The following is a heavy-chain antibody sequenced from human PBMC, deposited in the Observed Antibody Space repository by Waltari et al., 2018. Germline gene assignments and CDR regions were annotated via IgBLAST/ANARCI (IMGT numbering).Heavy chain of an antibody. CDR3: ASHERVVPVFIES. V-gene: IGHV4-39*01. Sequence: NESGPRLVKPSETLSLNCTVSGVSVSTPLLYCTWIRQSPGKGPEWISSVFHSGTTYYNPSLRGRVSMSVDSARGQFSLKLYPVTAADTAVYFCASHERVVPVFIESWGQGILVTVSS. J-gene: IGHJ1*01. D-gene: IGHD3-22*01. CDR2: VFHSGTT. CDR1: GVSVSTPLLY.